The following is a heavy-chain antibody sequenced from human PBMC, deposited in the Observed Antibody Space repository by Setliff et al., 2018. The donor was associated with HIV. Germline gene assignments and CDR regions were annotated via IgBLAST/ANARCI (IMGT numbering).Heavy chain of an antibody. Sequence: SETLSLTCAVFGGSFTDYYWSWIRQSPGKGLEWIGFGHHSGHTRQNPSLASRVNISVDMSKNQFSLKLNSLSAADTAVYYCARWESAQKAFNPWGHGTMVTVSS. D-gene: IGHD1-26*01. CDR3: ARWESAQKAFNP. CDR1: GGSFTDYY. J-gene: IGHJ3*01. CDR2: GHHSGHT. V-gene: IGHV4-34*11.